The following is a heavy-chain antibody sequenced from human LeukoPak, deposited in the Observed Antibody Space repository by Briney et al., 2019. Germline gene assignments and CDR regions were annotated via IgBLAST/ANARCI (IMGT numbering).Heavy chain of an antibody. J-gene: IGHJ4*02. CDR2: ISSNGGST. Sequence: GGSLRLSCSASGFTFSSYAMHWVRQAPGKGLEYVSGISSNGGSTYYADSLKGRFTISRDNSKNMLYLQMSSLRADDTAVYYCVKTLKYYGSGRGLFDSWGQGILVTVSS. D-gene: IGHD3-10*01. CDR3: VKTLKYYGSGRGLFDS. CDR1: GFTFSSYA. V-gene: IGHV3-64D*09.